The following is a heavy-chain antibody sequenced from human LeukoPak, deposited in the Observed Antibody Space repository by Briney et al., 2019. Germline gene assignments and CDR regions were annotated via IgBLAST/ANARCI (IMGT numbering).Heavy chain of an antibody. CDR1: GFTFSDYY. Sequence: PGGSLRLSCAASGFTFSDYYVSWIRQAPGKGLEWFSYITSSGSSTYYVDSVKGRFTISRDNAKNSLYLQMNSLRAEDTAVYYCARSGSQQWLNYFDYWGQGTLVTVSS. V-gene: IGHV3-11*01. CDR2: ITSSGSST. D-gene: IGHD6-19*01. CDR3: ARSGSQQWLNYFDY. J-gene: IGHJ4*02.